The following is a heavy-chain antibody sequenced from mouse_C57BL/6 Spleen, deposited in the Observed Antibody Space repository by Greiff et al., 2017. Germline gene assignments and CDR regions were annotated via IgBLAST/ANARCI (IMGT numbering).Heavy chain of an antibody. CDR2: IYPGDGDT. CDR1: GYAFSSYW. D-gene: IGHD1-1*01. Sequence: QVQLQQSGAELVKPGASVKISCKASGYAFSSYWMNWVKQRPGKGLEWIGQIYPGDGDTNSNGKFKGKATLTADKSSSTAYMQLSSLTSEDSAVYFCARDPNYYGSSSWYFDVWGTGTTVTVSS. J-gene: IGHJ1*03. V-gene: IGHV1-80*01. CDR3: ARDPNYYGSSSWYFDV.